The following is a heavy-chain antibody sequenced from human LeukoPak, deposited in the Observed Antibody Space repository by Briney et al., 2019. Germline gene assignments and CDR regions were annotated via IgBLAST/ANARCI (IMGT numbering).Heavy chain of an antibody. CDR1: GFTFSTYA. Sequence: GGSLRLSCVASGFTFSTYAMSWVRQAPGKGLEWVSVITGSGGNTNCADGDNTCYADSVKGRFTISRDNFKKTLSLQMNSLRVEDTAVYYCAKAKKAVSDYMDVWGKGTTVTVSS. CDR2: ITGSGGNTNCADGDNT. J-gene: IGHJ6*03. V-gene: IGHV3-23*01. D-gene: IGHD6-19*01. CDR3: AKAKKAVSDYMDV.